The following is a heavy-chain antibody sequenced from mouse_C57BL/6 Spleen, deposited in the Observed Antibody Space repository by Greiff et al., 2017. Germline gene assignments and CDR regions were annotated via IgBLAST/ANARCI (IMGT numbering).Heavy chain of an antibody. CDR3: ARAYYFGSSSFDY. J-gene: IGHJ2*01. Sequence: QVQLQQPGAELVRPGSSVKLSCKASGYTFTSYWMDWVKQRPGQGLEWIGNIDPSDSETHYNHKFKDKATLTANKSSSTAYMQLSSLTSEDSAVYYCARAYYFGSSSFDYWGQGTTLTVSS. V-gene: IGHV1-61*01. CDR2: IDPSDSET. D-gene: IGHD1-1*01. CDR1: GYTFTSYW.